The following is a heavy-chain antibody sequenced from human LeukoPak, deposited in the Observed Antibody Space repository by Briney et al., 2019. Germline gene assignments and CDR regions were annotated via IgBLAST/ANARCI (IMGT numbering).Heavy chain of an antibody. J-gene: IGHJ1*01. CDR2: ISAYNGNT. CDR3: ARSRTTGGPEYFQH. V-gene: IGHV1-18*01. Sequence: ASVKVSCKASGYTFTSYGISWVRQAPGQVLEWMGWISAYNGNTNYAQKLQGRVTMTTDTSTSTAYMELRSLRSDDTAVYYCARSRTTGGPEYFQHWGQGTLVTVSS. CDR1: GYTFTSYG. D-gene: IGHD1-14*01.